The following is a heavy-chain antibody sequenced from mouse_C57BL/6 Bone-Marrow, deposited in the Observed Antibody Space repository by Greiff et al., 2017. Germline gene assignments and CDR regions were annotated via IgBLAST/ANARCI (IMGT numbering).Heavy chain of an antibody. CDR2: IYPGSGST. CDR3: ARPYYINYWYFDV. Sequence: QVQLQQPGAELVKPGASVKMSCKASGYTFTSYWITWVKQRPGQGLEWIGDIYPGSGSTNYNEKFKSKATLTVDTSSSTAYMQLSSLPSEASAVYYCARPYYINYWYFDVWGTGTTVTVSS. D-gene: IGHD2-5*01. CDR1: GYTFTSYW. J-gene: IGHJ1*03. V-gene: IGHV1-55*01.